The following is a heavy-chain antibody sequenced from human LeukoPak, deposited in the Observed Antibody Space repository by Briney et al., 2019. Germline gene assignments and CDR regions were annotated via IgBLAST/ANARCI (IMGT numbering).Heavy chain of an antibody. CDR1: GFTFSSYA. CDR2: ISGSGGST. CDR3: ATHYYDSSAPVN. D-gene: IGHD3-22*01. J-gene: IGHJ4*02. V-gene: IGHV3-23*01. Sequence: GGSLRLSCAASGFTFSSYAMSWVRPAPGRGREWVSAISGSGGSTYYADSVKGRFTISRDNSKNTLYLQMNSLRAEDTAVYYCATHYYDSSAPVNWGQGTLVTVFS.